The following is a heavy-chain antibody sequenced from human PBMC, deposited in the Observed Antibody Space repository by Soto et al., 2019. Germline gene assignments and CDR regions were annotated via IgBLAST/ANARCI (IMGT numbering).Heavy chain of an antibody. CDR3: ARGRGRRDH. J-gene: IGHJ4*02. V-gene: IGHV1-8*01. CDR1: GYTFTTYD. CDR2: MDPKSGHT. Sequence: XSVKVSCKASGYTFTTYDISWVRQATGQGLEWMGWMDPKSGHTDYAAKFQGRVTMTRNTSISTAYMGLSSLRSDDAAVYYCARGRGRRDHWGQGTLVTVSS.